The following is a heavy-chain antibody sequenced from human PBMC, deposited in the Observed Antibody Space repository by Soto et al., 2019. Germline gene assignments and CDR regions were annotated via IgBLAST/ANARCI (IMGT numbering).Heavy chain of an antibody. J-gene: IGHJ4*02. V-gene: IGHV2-5*02. D-gene: IGHD6-13*01. CDR3: AHTIAVSSSWFGPIYY. Sequence: QITLKESGPTLVKPTQTLTLTCTFSGFSLSTTGVGVSWIRQPPGKALEWLAVIYWDDDKRYSPFLQSRLTITKDTSKNQVGFTMTNMDPVDTAAYYCAHTIAVSSSWFGPIYYSGQGTPVTVSS. CDR2: IYWDDDK. CDR1: GFSLSTTGVG.